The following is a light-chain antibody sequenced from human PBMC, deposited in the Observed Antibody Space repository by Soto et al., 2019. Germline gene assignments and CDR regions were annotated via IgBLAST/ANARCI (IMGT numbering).Light chain of an antibody. CDR1: SSNIGSNP. V-gene: IGLV1-44*01. CDR2: RNK. J-gene: IGLJ2*01. CDR3: AAWDDSLSVV. Sequence: QSVLTQPPSASRTPGQRVTISCSRSSSNIGSNPVNWYQHLPGTAPKLLIYRNKQRPSGVPDRFSGSKSGTSASLAISGLQSEDEADYYCAAWDDSLSVVFGGGTKVTVL.